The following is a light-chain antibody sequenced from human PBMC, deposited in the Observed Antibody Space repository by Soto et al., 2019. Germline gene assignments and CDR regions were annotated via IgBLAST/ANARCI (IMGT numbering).Light chain of an antibody. CDR1: QSMSSDY. CDR2: GAS. V-gene: IGKV3-20*01. Sequence: ERLLTQSPGTLSLSPWETATLSCMASQSMSSDYVAWYQQKPGQAPRLLIFGASSRATGIPDRFSGSGSGTDFSLTINRLEPEDFAVYYCQQYGDSPKYTFGQGTRLEIK. J-gene: IGKJ5*01. CDR3: QQYGDSPKYT.